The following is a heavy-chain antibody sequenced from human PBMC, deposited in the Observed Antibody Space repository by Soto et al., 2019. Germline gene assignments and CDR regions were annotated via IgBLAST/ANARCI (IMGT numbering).Heavy chain of an antibody. V-gene: IGHV3-33*01. CDR1: GFTFSSYG. CDR2: IWYDGSNK. CDR3: ARDPGLGYCSGGSCYFAAFDI. D-gene: IGHD2-15*01. Sequence: QVQLVASGGGVVQPGRSLRLSCAASGFTFSSYGMHWVRQAPGKGLEWVAVIWYDGSNKYYADSVKGRFTISRDNSKNTLYLQMNSLRAEDTAVYYCARDPGLGYCSGGSCYFAAFDIWGQGTMVTVSS. J-gene: IGHJ3*02.